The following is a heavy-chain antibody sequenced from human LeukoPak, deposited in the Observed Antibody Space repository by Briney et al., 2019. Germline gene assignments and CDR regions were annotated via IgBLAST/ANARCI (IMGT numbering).Heavy chain of an antibody. CDR3: ARGRVYYDSSGYYENYFDY. Sequence: ASVKVSCKASGGTFTSYAMHWVRQAPGQRLEWMGWINAGNGNTKYSQKFQGRVTITRDTSASTAYMELSSLRSEDTAVYYCARGRVYYDSSGYYENYFDYWGQGTLVTVSS. J-gene: IGHJ4*02. V-gene: IGHV1-3*01. CDR2: INAGNGNT. D-gene: IGHD3-22*01. CDR1: GGTFTSYA.